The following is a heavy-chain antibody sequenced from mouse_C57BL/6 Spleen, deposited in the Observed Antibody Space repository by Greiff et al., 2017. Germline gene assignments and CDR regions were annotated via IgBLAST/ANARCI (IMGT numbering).Heavy chain of an antibody. D-gene: IGHD2-5*01. CDR3: ARGELVTTLYYCDY. Sequence: QVQLQQPGAELVKPGASVKLSCKASGYTFTSYWMHWVKQRPGQGLEWIGMIHPNSGSTNYNEKFKSKATLTVDKSSSTAYMQLSSLTSEDSAVYYCARGELVTTLYYCDYWGQGTTLTVSS. CDR2: IHPNSGST. V-gene: IGHV1-64*01. CDR1: GYTFTSYW. J-gene: IGHJ2*01.